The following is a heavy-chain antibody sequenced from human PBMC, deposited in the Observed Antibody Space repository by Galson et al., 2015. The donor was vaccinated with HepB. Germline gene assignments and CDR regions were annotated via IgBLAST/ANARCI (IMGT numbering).Heavy chain of an antibody. D-gene: IGHD3/OR15-3a*01. CDR2: INWNDDK. CDR3: ARSLGLVGPYFDY. Sequence: CTFSGFSLRVSGMGVGWIRQPPGKALEWLAFINWNDDKRYNPSLKNRLTIIKDTFKNQVVLRMTNMDPADTATYYCARSLGLVGPYFDYWGQGSPITVSS. J-gene: IGHJ4*02. V-gene: IGHV2-5*01. CDR1: GFSLRVSGMG.